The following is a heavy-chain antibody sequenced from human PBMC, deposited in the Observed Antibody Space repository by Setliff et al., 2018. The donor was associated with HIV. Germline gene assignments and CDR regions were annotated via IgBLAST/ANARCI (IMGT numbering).Heavy chain of an antibody. V-gene: IGHV1-69*13. J-gene: IGHJ4*02. CDR1: GGTFSSYA. Sequence: ASVKVSCKASGGTFSSYAISWVRQAPGQGREWMGGIIPIFGTANYAQKFQGRVTITADESTSTAYMELSSLRSEDTAVYYCAPIDPFPHDYSNSSFDYWGQGTLVTVSS. D-gene: IGHD4-4*01. CDR2: IIPIFGTA. CDR3: APIDPFPHDYSNSSFDY.